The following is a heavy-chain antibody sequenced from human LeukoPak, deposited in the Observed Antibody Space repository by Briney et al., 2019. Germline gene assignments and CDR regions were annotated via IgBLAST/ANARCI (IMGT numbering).Heavy chain of an antibody. CDR3: ARVTLAMVKGDY. CDR1: GFTFSSYA. J-gene: IGHJ4*02. Sequence: SGGSLRLSCAASGFTFSSYAMSWVRQAPGKGLEWVSAISGSGGSTYYADSVKGRFTISRDNSKNTLYLQMNSLRAEDTAVYYCARVTLAMVKGDYWGQGTLVTVSS. D-gene: IGHD5-18*01. CDR2: ISGSGGST. V-gene: IGHV3-23*01.